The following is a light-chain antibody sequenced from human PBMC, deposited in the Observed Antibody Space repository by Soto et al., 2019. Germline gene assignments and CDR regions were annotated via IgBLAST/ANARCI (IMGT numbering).Light chain of an antibody. J-gene: IGKJ3*01. CDR3: LQRSNWSPQVT. Sequence: EIVLTQSPDTLSLSPGERATLSCRASQSVRSSLAWYQQKPGQAPRLLIYDASNRATGIPARFSGSGSGTDFTHTISSLEGQAFSVYYYLQRSNWSPQVTFGPGTKVDIK. V-gene: IGKV3-11*01. CDR1: QSVRSS. CDR2: DAS.